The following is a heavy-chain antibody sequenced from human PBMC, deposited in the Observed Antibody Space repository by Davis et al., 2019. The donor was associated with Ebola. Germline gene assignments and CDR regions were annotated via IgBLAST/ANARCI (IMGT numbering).Heavy chain of an antibody. CDR3: ARGVVVRGVSYYAMDV. CDR2: IYYSGST. CDR1: GGSISSYY. J-gene: IGHJ6*04. D-gene: IGHD3-10*01. V-gene: IGHV4-59*01. Sequence: MPSETLSLTCTVSGGSISSYYWSWIRQPPGKGLEWIGYIYYSGSTNYNPSLKSRVTISVDTSKNQFSLKLSSVTAADTAVYYCARGVVVRGVSYYAMDVWGKGTTVTVSS.